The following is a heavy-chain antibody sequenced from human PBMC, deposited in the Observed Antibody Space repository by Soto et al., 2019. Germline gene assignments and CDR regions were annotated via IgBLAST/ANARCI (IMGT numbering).Heavy chain of an antibody. D-gene: IGHD3-22*01. CDR3: ARTYYYDSSGLFDY. Sequence: PSGTLSLTCTVSGGSISSSSYYWGWIRQPPGKGLEWIGSIYYSGSTYYNPSLKSRVTISVDTSKNQFSLKLSSVTAADTAVYYCARTYYYDSSGLFDYWGQGTLVTVSS. CDR2: IYYSGST. J-gene: IGHJ4*02. V-gene: IGHV4-39*01. CDR1: GGSISSSSYY.